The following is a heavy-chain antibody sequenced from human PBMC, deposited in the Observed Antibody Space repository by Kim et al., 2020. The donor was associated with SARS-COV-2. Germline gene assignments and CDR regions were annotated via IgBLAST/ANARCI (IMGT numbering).Heavy chain of an antibody. CDR3: AKEEYYDSSGYQNWFDP. J-gene: IGHJ5*02. D-gene: IGHD3-22*01. V-gene: IGHV3-9*01. Sequence: VKGRFTISRDNAKNSLYLQMNSLRAEDTALYYCAKEEYYDSSGYQNWFDPWGQGTLVTVSS.